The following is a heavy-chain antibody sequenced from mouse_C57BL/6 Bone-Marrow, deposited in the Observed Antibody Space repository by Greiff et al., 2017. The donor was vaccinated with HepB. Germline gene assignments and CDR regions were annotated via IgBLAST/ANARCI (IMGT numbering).Heavy chain of an antibody. CDR2: IDPETGGT. CDR3: TIPYYSNSYYAMDY. J-gene: IGHJ4*01. Sequence: VQLQQSGAELVRPGASVTLSCKASGYTFTDYEMHWVKQTPVHGLEWIGAIDPETGGTAYNQKFKGKAILTADKSSSTAYMELRSLTSEDSAVYYCTIPYYSNSYYAMDYWGQGTSVTVSS. D-gene: IGHD2-5*01. CDR1: GYTFTDYE. V-gene: IGHV1-15*01.